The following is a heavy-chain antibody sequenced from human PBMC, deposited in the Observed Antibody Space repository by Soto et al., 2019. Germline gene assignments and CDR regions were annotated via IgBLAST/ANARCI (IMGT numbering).Heavy chain of an antibody. CDR2: ISVSGDIT. J-gene: IGHJ4*02. CDR3: AKDRSRGITVTADY. CDR1: GFTFSSYA. D-gene: IGHD4-17*01. Sequence: EVQLLESGGALVQPGGSLRLSCAASGFTFSSYAMSWVRQAPGKGLEWVSAISVSGDITYYADSVKGRFSISRDNSKDTMYRQMNSLRAEDTAIYYCAKDRSRGITVTADYWGQGTLVTVSS. V-gene: IGHV3-23*01.